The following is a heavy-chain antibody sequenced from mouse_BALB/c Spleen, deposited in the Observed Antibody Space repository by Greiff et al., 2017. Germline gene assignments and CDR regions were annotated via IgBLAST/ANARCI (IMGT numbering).Heavy chain of an antibody. Sequence: EVQLVESGGGLVQPGGSRKLSCAASGFTFSSFGMHWVRQAPEKGLEWVAYISSGSSTIYYADTVKGRFTISRDNPKNTLFLQMTSLRSEDTAMYYCARGGYDYVWYFDVWGAGTTVTVSS. J-gene: IGHJ1*01. CDR3: ARGGYDYVWYFDV. V-gene: IGHV5-17*02. CDR1: GFTFSSFG. D-gene: IGHD2-4*01. CDR2: ISSGSSTI.